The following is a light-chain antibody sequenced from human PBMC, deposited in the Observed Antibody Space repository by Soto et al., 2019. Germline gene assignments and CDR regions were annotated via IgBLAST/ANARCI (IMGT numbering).Light chain of an antibody. Sequence: MTQSPATLSVSPGERVTLSCRASQSISSHLSWYHQKPGKAPKFLIYGASSLQSGVPSRFSGSGSGTDFTLTISSLQPEDFATYYCQQSYNTPITFGQGTRLEI. CDR2: GAS. CDR1: QSISSH. V-gene: IGKV1-39*01. J-gene: IGKJ5*01. CDR3: QQSYNTPIT.